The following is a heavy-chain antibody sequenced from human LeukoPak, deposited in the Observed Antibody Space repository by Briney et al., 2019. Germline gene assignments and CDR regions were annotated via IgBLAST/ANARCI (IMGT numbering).Heavy chain of an antibody. D-gene: IGHD3-22*01. V-gene: IGHV1-69*05. Sequence: GASVKVSCKASGGTFSSYAISWVRQAPGQGLEWKGGIIPIFGTANYAQKFQGRVTITTDESTSTAYMELSSLRSEDTAVYYCAGSDSSGYRSRYYFDYWGQGTLVTVSS. CDR2: IIPIFGTA. CDR3: AGSDSSGYRSRYYFDY. CDR1: GGTFSSYA. J-gene: IGHJ4*02.